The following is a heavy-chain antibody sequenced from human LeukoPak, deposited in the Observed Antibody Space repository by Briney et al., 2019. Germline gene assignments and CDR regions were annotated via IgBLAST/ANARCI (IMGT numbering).Heavy chain of an antibody. CDR1: GGSFSGYY. Sequence: ASETLSLTCAVYGGSFSGYYWSWIRQPPGKGLEWIGEIYHAGSTNYNPSLESRVTITVDTSKNQFYLNLTSVTAADTAVYYCASGHREVTYDFASGSYSHKYNFDTWGQGTLVTVSS. CDR2: IYHAGST. J-gene: IGHJ4*02. CDR3: ASGHREVTYDFASGSYSHKYNFDT. V-gene: IGHV4-34*01. D-gene: IGHD3-10*01.